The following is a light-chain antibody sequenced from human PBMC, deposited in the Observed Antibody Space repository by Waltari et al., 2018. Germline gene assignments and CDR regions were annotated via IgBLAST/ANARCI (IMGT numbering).Light chain of an antibody. CDR1: QSISTS. CDR3: QQRYSRPWS. J-gene: IGKJ1*01. V-gene: IGKV1-39*01. CDR2: AVS. Sequence: DIQMTQSPSSLSASVGDRVTIICRESQSISTSLNCFQQKAGKAPNLLIYAVSSLQSGVPSRLSGSGSVTYLPLTIRGLQPEEFAANYCQQRYSRPWSFSQGPTVQVK.